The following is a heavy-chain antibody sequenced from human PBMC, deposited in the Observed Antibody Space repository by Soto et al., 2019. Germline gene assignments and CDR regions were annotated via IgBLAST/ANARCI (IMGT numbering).Heavy chain of an antibody. CDR3: ARGDYVWGSYRYYYGMDV. V-gene: IGHV4-34*01. Sequence: SETLSLTCAVYGGSFRGYYWSWIRQPPGKGLEWIGEINHSGSTNYNPSLKSRVTISVDTSKNQFSLKLSSVTAADTAVYYCARGDYVWGSYRYYYGMDVWGQGTTVTVSS. CDR2: INHSGST. J-gene: IGHJ6*02. D-gene: IGHD3-16*02. CDR1: GGSFRGYY.